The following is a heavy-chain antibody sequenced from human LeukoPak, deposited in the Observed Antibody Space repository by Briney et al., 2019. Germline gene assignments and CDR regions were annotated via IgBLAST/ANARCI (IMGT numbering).Heavy chain of an antibody. D-gene: IGHD3-3*01. J-gene: IGHJ4*02. Sequence: ASVKVSCKTSGYAFNFYGLNWVRQAPGQGLEWMGFISLNNGNTHYEQKFQGRVTMAADTSTNTASLEVKSLRSDDTAVYYCQRITIFGVVMDFDYWGQGALVTVSS. V-gene: IGHV1-18*04. CDR2: ISLNNGNT. CDR3: QRITIFGVVMDFDY. CDR1: GYAFNFYG.